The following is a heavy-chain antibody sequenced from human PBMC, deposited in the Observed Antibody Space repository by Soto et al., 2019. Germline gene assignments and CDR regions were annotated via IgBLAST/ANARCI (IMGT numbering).Heavy chain of an antibody. CDR1: GGSISSSNW. CDR3: ARDGYYYGSGKMNYAFDI. Sequence: QVQLQESGPGLVKPSGTLSLTCAVSGGSISSSNWWSWVRQPPGKGLEWMGEIYHSGSTNYNPSLKSRVTISVDKSKNQFSLKLSSVTAADTAVYYCARDGYYYGSGKMNYAFDIWGQGTMVTVSS. D-gene: IGHD3-10*01. J-gene: IGHJ3*02. V-gene: IGHV4-4*02. CDR2: IYHSGST.